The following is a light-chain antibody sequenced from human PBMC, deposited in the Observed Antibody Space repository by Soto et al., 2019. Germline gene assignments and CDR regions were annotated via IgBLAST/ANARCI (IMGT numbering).Light chain of an antibody. CDR1: QSISNK. V-gene: IGKV1-39*01. Sequence: DIQMTQSPSSLSASVRDRVTITCRASQSISNKLIWYQQKPGEAPKPLIYTASNLYSGVPSRFSGSGSGTDFTLTISSLQPEDFATYYCQQSFNNPRTFGQGTKVEFK. J-gene: IGKJ1*01. CDR2: TAS. CDR3: QQSFNNPRT.